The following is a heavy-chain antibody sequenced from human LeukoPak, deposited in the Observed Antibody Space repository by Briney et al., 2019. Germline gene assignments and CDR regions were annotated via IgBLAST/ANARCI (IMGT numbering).Heavy chain of an antibody. J-gene: IGHJ2*01. CDR3: ARDHLTGTTEWYFDL. CDR2: INPSGGST. Sequence: ASVKVSCKASGYTFTSYYMHWVRQAPGQGLEWMGIINPSGGSTSYAQKFQGRVTMTRDMSTSTVYMELSSLRSEDTAVYYCARDHLTGTTEWYFDLWDRGTLVTVSS. D-gene: IGHD1-7*01. V-gene: IGHV1-46*01. CDR1: GYTFTSYY.